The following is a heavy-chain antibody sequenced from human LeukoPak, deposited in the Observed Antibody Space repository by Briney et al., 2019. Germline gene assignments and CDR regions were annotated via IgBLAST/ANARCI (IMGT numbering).Heavy chain of an antibody. Sequence: SVKVSCKASGGTFSNYTISWVRQAPGQGREWKGRIIPILGIANYAQKFQGRVTITADKSTSTAYMELSSLRSEDTAVYYCARGFRDYDSSGYYPSPSRFWYFDLWGRGTLVTVSS. D-gene: IGHD3-22*01. CDR1: GGTFSNYT. V-gene: IGHV1-69*02. J-gene: IGHJ2*01. CDR3: ARGFRDYDSSGYYPSPSRFWYFDL. CDR2: IIPILGIA.